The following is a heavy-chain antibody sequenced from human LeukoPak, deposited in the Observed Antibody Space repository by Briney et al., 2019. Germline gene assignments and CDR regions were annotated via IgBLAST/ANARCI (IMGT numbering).Heavy chain of an antibody. J-gene: IGHJ4*02. CDR2: IIPIFGTA. V-gene: IGHV1-69*13. CDR1: GGTFSSYA. D-gene: IGHD4-17*01. CDR3: ARDLSGDYTDY. Sequence: GASVKVSCKASGGTFSSYAISWVRQAPGQGLEWMGGIIPIFGTANYAQKFQGRVTITADESTSTAYMELSSLRPEDTAVYYCARDLSGDYTDYWGQGTLVTVSS.